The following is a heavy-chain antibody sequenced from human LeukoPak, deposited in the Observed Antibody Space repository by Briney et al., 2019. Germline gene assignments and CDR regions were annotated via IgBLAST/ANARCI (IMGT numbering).Heavy chain of an antibody. V-gene: IGHV1-2*02. J-gene: IGHJ2*01. CDR2: INPNSGGT. CDR3: ARDETTMVRGVIINGYFDL. D-gene: IGHD3-10*01. CDR1: GYTFTGYY. Sequence: ASVKVSCKASGYTFTGYYMHWVRQAPGQGLERMGWINPNSGGTNYAQKFQGRVTMTRDTSISTAYMELSSLRSEDTAVYYCARDETTMVRGVIINGYFDLWGRGTLVTVSS.